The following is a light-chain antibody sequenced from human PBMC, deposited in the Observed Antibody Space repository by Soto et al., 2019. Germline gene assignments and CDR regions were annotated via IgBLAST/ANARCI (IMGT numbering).Light chain of an antibody. Sequence: IVSTQSPATLSVSQGEGATLTCRASQSVSTNLAWYQQKPGQAPRLLIYGASTRATGVPARFSGSGSGTEFTLTISSLQSEDFAVYYCQQYNNGTPITFGQGTRLEIK. CDR2: GAS. J-gene: IGKJ5*01. CDR3: QQYNNGTPIT. V-gene: IGKV3-15*01. CDR1: QSVSTN.